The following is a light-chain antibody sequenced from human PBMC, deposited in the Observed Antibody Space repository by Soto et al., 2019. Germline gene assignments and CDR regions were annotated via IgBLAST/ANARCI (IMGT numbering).Light chain of an antibody. CDR1: QSVSSSY. Sequence: ELVLTQSPGTLSLSPGERATLSCRASQSVSSSYLAWYQQKPGQAPRLLIYGASSRATGIPDRFSGSGSVTNFTLTISRVDPEEFAVYYCHQYGRSLCTFGRGKEVDIK. CDR3: HQYGRSLCT. V-gene: IGKV3-20*01. J-gene: IGKJ3*01. CDR2: GAS.